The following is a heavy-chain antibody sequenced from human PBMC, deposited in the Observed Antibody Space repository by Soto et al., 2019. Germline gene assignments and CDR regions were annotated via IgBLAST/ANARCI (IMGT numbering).Heavy chain of an antibody. V-gene: IGHV5-51*01. D-gene: IGHD3-16*01. J-gene: IGHJ4*02. Sequence: LKISCKASGYIIKNYWIGWVRQMPGQGLEWMGIIFPDDSDTRYSPSFQGHVTISVDKSISTAYVQRSSLKASDSAIYYCFRGGVTSRTFDYWGQGTLVTVSS. CDR1: GYIIKNYW. CDR2: IFPDDSDT. CDR3: FRGGVTSRTFDY.